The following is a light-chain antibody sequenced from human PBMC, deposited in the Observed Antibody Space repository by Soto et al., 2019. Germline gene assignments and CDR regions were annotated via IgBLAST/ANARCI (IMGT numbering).Light chain of an antibody. CDR1: SSNIGAGYD. Sequence: QSVLTQPPSVSGAPGQRVTISCTGSSSNIGAGYDVHWYQQLPGTAPKLLIYGNSNRPSGVPDRFSGSKSGTSASLAITGLQAEDEADYYCQSYDSSLSAHYVFGTGTKLPVL. V-gene: IGLV1-40*01. CDR2: GNS. J-gene: IGLJ1*01. CDR3: QSYDSSLSAHYV.